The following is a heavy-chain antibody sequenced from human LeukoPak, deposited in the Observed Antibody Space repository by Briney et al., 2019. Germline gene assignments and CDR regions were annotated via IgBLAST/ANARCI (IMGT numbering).Heavy chain of an antibody. CDR2: MHYSGST. J-gene: IGHJ4*02. D-gene: IGHD5-18*01. CDR3: ARGSYSYGNAFDY. Sequence: SETLSLTCTVSGGSISTSRYYWGWIRQPPGKGLEWIGSMHYSGSTYYNPSLKSRVTMSVDTSKNQFSLNLNSVTAADTAVYFCARGSYSYGNAFDYWGQGTLVTVSS. CDR1: GGSISTSRYY. V-gene: IGHV4-39*07.